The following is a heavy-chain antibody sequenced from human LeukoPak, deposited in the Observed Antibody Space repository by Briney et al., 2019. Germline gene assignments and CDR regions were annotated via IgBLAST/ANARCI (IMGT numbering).Heavy chain of an antibody. V-gene: IGHV1-18*01. J-gene: IGHJ5*02. Sequence: ASVKVSCKASGGTFSSYAISWVRQAPGQGLEWMGWITDYNRNKYYAQKFQGRDTMTIDTSTSTAYMELRSLRSDDTAVYYCARDTRYSSAWYDNWGQGTLVTVSS. CDR3: ARDTRYSSAWYDN. D-gene: IGHD2-15*01. CDR2: ITDYNRNK. CDR1: GGTFSSYA.